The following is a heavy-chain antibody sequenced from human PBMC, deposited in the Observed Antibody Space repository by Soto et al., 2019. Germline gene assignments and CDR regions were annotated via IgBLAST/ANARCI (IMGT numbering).Heavy chain of an antibody. V-gene: IGHV3-30*18. Sequence: QVQLVESGGGVVQPGRSLRLSCAASGFTFSSYGMHWVRQAPGKGLEWVAVISYDGSNKYYADSVKGRFTISRDNSKNTLNLQMNTLGAENRPVYNWAKERGTTGTTNYSSYGMDVWGQGTTVTASS. CDR1: GFTFSSYG. D-gene: IGHD1-1*01. CDR2: ISYDGSNK. CDR3: AKERGTTGTTNYSSYGMDV. J-gene: IGHJ6*02.